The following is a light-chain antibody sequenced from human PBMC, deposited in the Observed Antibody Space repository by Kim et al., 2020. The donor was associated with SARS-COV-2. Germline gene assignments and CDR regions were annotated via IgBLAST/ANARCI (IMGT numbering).Light chain of an antibody. Sequence: EIVLTQSPGTLSLSPGERATLSCRASLSVTSNNLAWFQQKPGQAPGLLIYGTSSRATGIPDRFSGSGSGTDFTLTISRLEPEDFAVYYCQQYDNSPYTFGQGTKLEI. J-gene: IGKJ2*01. CDR1: LSVTSNN. CDR3: QQYDNSPYT. V-gene: IGKV3-20*01. CDR2: GTS.